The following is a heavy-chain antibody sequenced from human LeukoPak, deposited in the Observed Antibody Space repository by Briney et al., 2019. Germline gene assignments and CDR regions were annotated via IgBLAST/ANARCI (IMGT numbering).Heavy chain of an antibody. CDR3: ARHKRGIPNGGAAAAMGYFDY. CDR2: INHSGST. J-gene: IGHJ4*02. V-gene: IGHV4-4*02. D-gene: IGHD2-2*01. CDR1: GGSISSSTNW. Sequence: ETLSLTCAVSGGSISSSTNWWSWVRQPPGKGLEWIGEINHSGSTNYNPSLKSRVTISVDTSKNQFSLKLSSVTAADTAVYYCARHKRGIPNGGAAAAMGYFDYWGQGTLVTVSS.